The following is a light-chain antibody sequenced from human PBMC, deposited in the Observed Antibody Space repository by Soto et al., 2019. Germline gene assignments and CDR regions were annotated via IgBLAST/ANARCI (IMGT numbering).Light chain of an antibody. Sequence: SLRSLPASACGTPRQSVPISCSGSSSNIGSNTVNWYQQLPGTATKLLIYSNNQRPSGVPDRFSGSKSGTSASLAISGLQSEDEADYYCAAWDDSLNGYVFGTGTKVTVL. CDR2: SNN. CDR1: SSNIGSNT. J-gene: IGLJ1*01. CDR3: AAWDDSLNGYV. V-gene: IGLV1-44*01.